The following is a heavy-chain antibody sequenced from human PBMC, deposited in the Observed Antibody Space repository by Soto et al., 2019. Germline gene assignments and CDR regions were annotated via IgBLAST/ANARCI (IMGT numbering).Heavy chain of an antibody. CDR3: ARHWGEVWFDP. CDR2: IYYSGST. V-gene: IGHV4-59*08. J-gene: IGHJ5*02. CDR1: GGSISSYY. Sequence: SETLSLTCTVSGGSISSYYWSWIRQPPGKGLEWIGYIYYSGSTNYNPSLKSRVTISVDTSKNQFSLKLGSVTAADTAVYYCARHWGEVWFDPWGQGTLVTVSS. D-gene: IGHD3-16*01.